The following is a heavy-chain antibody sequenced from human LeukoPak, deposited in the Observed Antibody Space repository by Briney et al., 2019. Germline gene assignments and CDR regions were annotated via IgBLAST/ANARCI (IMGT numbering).Heavy chain of an antibody. V-gene: IGHV3-21*01. CDR1: GFTFSSYS. D-gene: IGHD3-3*01. CDR2: ISSSSSYI. CDR3: ARGTRYYDFWRGSWFDP. J-gene: IGHJ5*02. Sequence: GGSLRLSCAASGFTFSSYSMNWVRQAPGKGLEWVSSISSSSSYIYYADSVKGRFTISRDNAKNSLYLQMNSLRAEDTAVYYCARGTRYYDFWRGSWFDPWGQGTLVTVSS.